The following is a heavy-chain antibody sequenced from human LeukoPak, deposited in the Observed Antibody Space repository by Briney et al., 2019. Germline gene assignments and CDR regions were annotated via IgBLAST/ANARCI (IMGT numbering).Heavy chain of an antibody. Sequence: GGSLRLSCAASGFTVSSNYMSWVRQAPGKGLEWVSVIYSGGSTYYADSVKGRFTISRDNSKNTLYLQMNSLRAKDTAVYYCARDFDSYNWFDPWGQGTLVTVSS. D-gene: IGHD3-3*01. V-gene: IGHV3-66*02. CDR3: ARDFDSYNWFDP. CDR1: GFTVSSNY. CDR2: IYSGGST. J-gene: IGHJ5*02.